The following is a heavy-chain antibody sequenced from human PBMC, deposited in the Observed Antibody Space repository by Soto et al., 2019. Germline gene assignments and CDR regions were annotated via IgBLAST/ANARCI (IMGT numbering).Heavy chain of an antibody. D-gene: IGHD1-20*01. Sequence: GGSLILSCAGSGFTFSSYCMSWVRQAPGKGLEWVSAISGSGDTTYYADSVKGRFTISRDNSKNTLYLQMNSLRVEDTAVYYCAKDMKYNWNDDDYWGHGILVTVSS. CDR1: GFTFSSYC. CDR2: ISGSGDTT. CDR3: AKDMKYNWNDDDY. V-gene: IGHV3-23*01. J-gene: IGHJ4*01.